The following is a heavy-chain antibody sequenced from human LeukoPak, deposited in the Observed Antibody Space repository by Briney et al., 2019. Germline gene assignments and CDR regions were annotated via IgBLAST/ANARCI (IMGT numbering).Heavy chain of an antibody. Sequence: SETLSLTCTVSGGSISSGSYYWRWIRQPAGKGLEWIGRIYTSGSTNYNPSLKSRVTISVDTSKNQFSLKLSSVTAADTAMYYCASGITGTTAAFDIWGQGTMVTVSS. CDR2: IYTSGST. CDR1: GGSISSGSYY. J-gene: IGHJ3*02. D-gene: IGHD1-7*01. CDR3: ASGITGTTAAFDI. V-gene: IGHV4-61*02.